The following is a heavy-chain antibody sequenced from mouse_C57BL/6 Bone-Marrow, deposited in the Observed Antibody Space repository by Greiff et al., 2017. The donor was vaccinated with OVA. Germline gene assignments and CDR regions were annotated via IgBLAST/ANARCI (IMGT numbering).Heavy chain of an antibody. CDR1: GFTFSSYG. J-gene: IGHJ4*01. V-gene: IGHV5-6*01. CDR2: ISSGGSYT. CDR3: ARHGLLRGDAMDY. D-gene: IGHD1-1*01. Sequence: EVKLMESGGDLVKPGGSLKLSCAASGFTFSSYGMSWVRQTPDKRLEWVATISSGGSYTYYPDSVKGRFTISRENAKNTLYLQMSSLKSEDTAMYYCARHGLLRGDAMDYWGQGTSVTVSS.